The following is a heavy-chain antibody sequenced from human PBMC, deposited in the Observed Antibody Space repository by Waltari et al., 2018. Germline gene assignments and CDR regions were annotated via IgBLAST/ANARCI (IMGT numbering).Heavy chain of an antibody. CDR3: ARTGAFDY. CDR1: GFTFSSYS. Sequence: EVQLVESGGGLVKPGGSLRLSCAASGFTFSSYSMNWVRQAPGKGLEWVASMSSSSSYIYYADSVKGRLTISRDNAKNSLYLQMNSLRAEDTAVYYCARTGAFDYWGQGTLVTVSS. J-gene: IGHJ4*02. D-gene: IGHD1-1*01. V-gene: IGHV3-21*01. CDR2: MSSSSSYI.